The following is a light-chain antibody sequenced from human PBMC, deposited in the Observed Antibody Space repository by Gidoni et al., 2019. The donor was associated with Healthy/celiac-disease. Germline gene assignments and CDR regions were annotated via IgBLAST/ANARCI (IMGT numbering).Light chain of an antibody. V-gene: IGKV1-5*01. CDR3: QQYNSYPWP. J-gene: IGKJ1*01. CDR1: QSISSW. CDR2: DAS. Sequence: DIQMTQSPSTLSASVGDRVTITCRASQSISSWLAWYQQKPGKAPKLLIYDASSLESGVPSRFSGSGSGTEFTLTISSLQPDDFATYYCQQYNSYPWPFGQGTKVDIK.